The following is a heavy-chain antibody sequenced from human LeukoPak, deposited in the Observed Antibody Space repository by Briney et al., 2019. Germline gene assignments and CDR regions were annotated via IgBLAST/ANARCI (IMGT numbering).Heavy chain of an antibody. V-gene: IGHV4-34*01. CDR2: INHSGST. Sequence: PSETLSLTCAVYGGSFSGYYWSWNRQPPGKGLEWIGEINHSGSTNYNPSLKSRVTISVDTSKNQFSLKLSSVTAADTAVYYCARGPWGCSSTSCSLGWFDPWGQGTLVTVSS. J-gene: IGHJ5*02. D-gene: IGHD2-2*01. CDR1: GGSFSGYY. CDR3: ARGPWGCSSTSCSLGWFDP.